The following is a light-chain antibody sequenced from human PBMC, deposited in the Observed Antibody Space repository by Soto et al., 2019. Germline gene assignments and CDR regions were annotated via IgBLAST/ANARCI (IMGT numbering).Light chain of an antibody. J-gene: IGKJ1*01. Sequence: EIVMTQSPATLSVSRGGRATRSCRASQSISDTLAWDQQKAGQAPRLLIYGASIRATGFPARFSGSGSGTDFTLTISSLQSEDFAVYYCQQYDNWPWTFGQGTKVDIK. CDR3: QQYDNWPWT. CDR1: QSISDT. CDR2: GAS. V-gene: IGKV3-15*01.